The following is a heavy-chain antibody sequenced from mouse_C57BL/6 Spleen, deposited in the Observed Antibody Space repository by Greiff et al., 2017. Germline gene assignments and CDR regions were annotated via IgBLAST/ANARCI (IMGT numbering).Heavy chain of an antibody. J-gene: IGHJ2*01. CDR2: INPSSGYT. CDR3: ARFGNENYFDY. V-gene: IGHV1-7*01. CDR1: KKKNTRYW. Sequence: QVHVKQSGAELAKPGASVKLKKKKKKKKNTRYWMHWVKQRPGQGLEWIGYINPSSGYTKYNQKFKDKATLTADKSSSTAYMQLSSLTYEDSAVYYCARFGNENYFDYWGQGTTLTVSS. D-gene: IGHD2-1*01.